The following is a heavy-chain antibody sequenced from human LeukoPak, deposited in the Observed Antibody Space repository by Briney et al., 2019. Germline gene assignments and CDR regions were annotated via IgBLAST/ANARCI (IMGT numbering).Heavy chain of an antibody. D-gene: IGHD3-10*01. CDR1: GFSFSTIY. CDR2: IYSGGST. V-gene: IGHV3-53*01. Sequence: GGSLRLSCAASGFSFSTIYMSWVRQTPGKGLEWVSVIYSGGSTYYADSVKGRFTISRDNSKNTLYLQMNSLRAEDTAVYYCARESVPDYYGSGSYYNYWGQGTLVTVSS. J-gene: IGHJ4*02. CDR3: ARESVPDYYGSGSYYNY.